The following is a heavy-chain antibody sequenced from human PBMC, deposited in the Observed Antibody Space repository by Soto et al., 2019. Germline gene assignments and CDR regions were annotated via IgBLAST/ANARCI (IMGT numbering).Heavy chain of an antibody. J-gene: IGHJ6*02. D-gene: IGHD3-10*01. Sequence: KPSETLSLTCAVYGGSFSGYYWSWIRQPPGKGLEWIGEINHSGSTNYNPSIKSRVTISVDTSKNQFSLKLSSVTAADTAVYYCASAPYRGSWFGELYYYYYGMDVWGQGTTVT. V-gene: IGHV4-34*01. CDR1: GGSFSGYY. CDR2: INHSGST. CDR3: ASAPYRGSWFGELYYYYYGMDV.